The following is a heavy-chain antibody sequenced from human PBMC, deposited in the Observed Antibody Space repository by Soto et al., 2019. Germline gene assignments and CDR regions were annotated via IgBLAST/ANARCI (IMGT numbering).Heavy chain of an antibody. J-gene: IGHJ4*02. CDR3: ARGFLGYRRFDY. CDR1: GGSFSGYY. Sequence: SETLSLTCAVYGGSFSGYYWSWIRQPPGKGLEWIGEINHSGSTNYNPSLKSRVTISVDTSKNQFSLKLSSVTAADTAVYYCARGFLGYRRFDYWGQGTLVTVSS. CDR2: INHSGST. D-gene: IGHD3-3*01. V-gene: IGHV4-34*01.